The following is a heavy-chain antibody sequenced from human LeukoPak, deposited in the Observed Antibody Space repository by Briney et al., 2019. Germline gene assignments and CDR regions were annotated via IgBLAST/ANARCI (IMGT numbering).Heavy chain of an antibody. J-gene: IGHJ4*02. CDR2: ISYDGGNK. CDR3: ATTEQWLVQGGFDY. V-gene: IGHV3-30*03. D-gene: IGHD6-19*01. CDR1: GFTFTSYG. Sequence: TGRSLRLSCAASGFTFTSYGMHWVRQAPGKGLEWVAVISYDGGNKYYADSVKGRFTISRDNSKNTLYLQMNSLRAEDTAAFYCATTEQWLVQGGFDYWGQGTLVTVSS.